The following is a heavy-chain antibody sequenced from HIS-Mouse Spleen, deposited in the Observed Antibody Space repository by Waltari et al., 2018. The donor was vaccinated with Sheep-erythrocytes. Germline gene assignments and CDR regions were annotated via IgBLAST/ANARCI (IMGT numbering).Heavy chain of an antibody. Sequence: QVQLVQSGAEVKKPGSSVKVSCKASGGTFSSYAISWVRQAPGQGLEWMGRIIPSLWIANYAKKFQGRVTITADKSTSTAYMELSSLRSEDTAVYYCAQTGATTPHFDYWGQGTLVTVSS. V-gene: IGHV1-69*04. D-gene: IGHD1-26*01. CDR1: GGTFSSYA. CDR3: AQTGATTPHFDY. CDR2: IIPSLWIA. J-gene: IGHJ4*02.